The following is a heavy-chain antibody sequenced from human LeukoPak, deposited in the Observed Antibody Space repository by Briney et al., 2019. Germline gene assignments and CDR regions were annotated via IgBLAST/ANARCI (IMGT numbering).Heavy chain of an antibody. V-gene: IGHV3-23*01. Sequence: GGSLRLSCAASGFTFSSYAMSWVRQAPGKGLEWVSSISGSGGSTYYADSVKGRFTISRDNSKNTLYLQMNSLRAEDTAVYYCAKDLRRSSWPPWGQGTLVTVSS. CDR1: GFTFSSYA. D-gene: IGHD6-13*01. CDR2: ISGSGGST. CDR3: AKDLRRSSWPP. J-gene: IGHJ5*02.